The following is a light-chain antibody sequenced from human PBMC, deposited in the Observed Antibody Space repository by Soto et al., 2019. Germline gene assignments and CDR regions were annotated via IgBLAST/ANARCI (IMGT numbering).Light chain of an antibody. CDR1: QSVSSY. CDR2: DAS. J-gene: IGKJ5*01. V-gene: IGKV3-11*01. Sequence: EIVLTQSPATLSLSPGERATLSCRASQSVSSYLAWCQQKPGQAPRLFIYDASNRATGIPARFSGSGSGTDFTLTISSLEPEDFAVYYCQQRSNWPPSITFGQGTRLEIK. CDR3: QQRSNWPPSIT.